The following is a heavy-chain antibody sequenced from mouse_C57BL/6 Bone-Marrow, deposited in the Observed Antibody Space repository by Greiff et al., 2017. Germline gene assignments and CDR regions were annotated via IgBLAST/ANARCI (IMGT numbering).Heavy chain of an antibody. CDR2: IYPGSGNT. CDR3: ARADDYFDY. V-gene: IGHV1-76*01. J-gene: IGHJ2*01. CDR1: GYTFTDYY. Sequence: QVQLQQSGAELVRPGASVKLSCTASGYTFTDYYINWVKQRPGQGLEWISRIYPGSGNTYYNEKFKGKATLTAEKSSSTAYLQLIRLTSEDSAVYCCARADDYFDYWGQGTTLTVSS.